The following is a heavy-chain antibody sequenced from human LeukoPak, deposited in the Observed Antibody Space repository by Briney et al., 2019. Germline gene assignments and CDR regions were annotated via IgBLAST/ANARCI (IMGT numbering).Heavy chain of an antibody. Sequence: GGSLRLSCAASGFTFSDYYMSWIRQAPGKGLEWVSYISSSGSTIYYADSVKGRFTISRDNAKNSLYLQMNSLRAEDTALYYCARGHNWNYEMTYYWGQGTLVTVSS. CDR3: ARGHNWNYEMTYY. V-gene: IGHV3-11*01. CDR2: ISSSGSTI. CDR1: GFTFSDYY. D-gene: IGHD1-7*01. J-gene: IGHJ4*02.